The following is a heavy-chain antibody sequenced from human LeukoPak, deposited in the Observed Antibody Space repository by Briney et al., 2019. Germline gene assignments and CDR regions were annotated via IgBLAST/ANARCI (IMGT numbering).Heavy chain of an antibody. CDR2: INIHNGNT. V-gene: IGHV1-18*01. Sequence: ASVKVSCKASGYTFINYAISWVRQAPGQGLEWMGWINIHNGNTNYAQKLQGRVTMTTDTSTSTAYMELRSLRFDDTAVYYRARSLWYYDFSGTTYDDYWGQGTLVTVSS. J-gene: IGHJ4*02. D-gene: IGHD3-3*01. CDR1: GYTFINYA. CDR3: ARSLWYYDFSGTTYDDY.